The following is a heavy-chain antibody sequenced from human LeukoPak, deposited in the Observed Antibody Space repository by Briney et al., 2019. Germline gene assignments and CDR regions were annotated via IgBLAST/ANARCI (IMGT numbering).Heavy chain of an antibody. CDR1: GFTFSSYA. J-gene: IGHJ3*02. CDR3: ARGTYYYDSSGYLTVGEAFDI. CDR2: ISYDGSNK. V-gene: IGHV3-30*04. Sequence: GGSLRLSCAASGFTFSSYAMHWVRQAPGKGLEWVAVISYDGSNKYYADSVKGRFTISRDNSKNTLYLQMNSLRAEDTAVYYCARGTYYYDSSGYLTVGEAFDIWGQGTMVTVSS. D-gene: IGHD3-22*01.